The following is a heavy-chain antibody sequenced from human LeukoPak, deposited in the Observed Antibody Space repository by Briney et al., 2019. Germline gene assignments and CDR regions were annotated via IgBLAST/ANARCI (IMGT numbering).Heavy chain of an antibody. CDR1: GFTFSSYA. J-gene: IGHJ6*03. D-gene: IGHD4-23*01. CDR2: ISGSGGST. V-gene: IGHV3-23*01. Sequence: GGSLRLSCAASGFTFSSYAMSWVRQAPGKGLEWVSAISGSGGSTYYADSVKGRFTISRDNSKNTLYLQMNSLRAEDTAVYYCAKVPYIGGEHLYYYYMDVWGKGTTVTVSS. CDR3: AKVPYIGGEHLYYYYMDV.